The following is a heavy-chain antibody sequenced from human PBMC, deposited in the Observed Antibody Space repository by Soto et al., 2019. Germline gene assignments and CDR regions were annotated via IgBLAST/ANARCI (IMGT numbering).Heavy chain of an antibody. V-gene: IGHV4-4*07. CDR1: GGSISNYY. D-gene: IGHD1-26*01. Sequence: SETLSLTCTVSGGSISNYYWSWIRQPAGKGLEWIGRIYNSGSTKYNPSLKSRVTMSEDTSKNQFSLNLISVTAADTAVYYCVRSGGSFNLDYWGLGTMVTVSS. CDR2: IYNSGST. J-gene: IGHJ4*02. CDR3: VRSGGSFNLDY.